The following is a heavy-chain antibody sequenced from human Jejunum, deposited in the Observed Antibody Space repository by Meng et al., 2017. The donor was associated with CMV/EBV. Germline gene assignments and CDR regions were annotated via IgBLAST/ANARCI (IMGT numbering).Heavy chain of an antibody. D-gene: IGHD1-26*01. Sequence: VQLQESGTGRVKPSETLSLPCTVSGGSINNYYWSWIRQSAGKGLEWIGRFYSSDTYNYHPSLNSRVTMSLDTSKKQFSLILSSVTAADTARYYCARGPGASTREGFDHWGLGTLVTVSS. CDR1: GGSINNYY. J-gene: IGHJ4*02. V-gene: IGHV4-4*07. CDR2: FYSSDTY. CDR3: ARGPGASTREGFDH.